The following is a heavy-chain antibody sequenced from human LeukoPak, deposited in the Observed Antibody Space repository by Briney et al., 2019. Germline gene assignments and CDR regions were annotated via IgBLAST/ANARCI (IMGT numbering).Heavy chain of an antibody. J-gene: IGHJ1*01. CDR3: ATNLVAWDIVVVPAASPGY. CDR1: GSTFSSYA. V-gene: IGHV3-23*01. D-gene: IGHD2-2*01. Sequence: PGGSLRLSCAASGSTFSSYAMSWVRQAPGKGLEWVSAISGSGGSTYYADSVKGRFTISRDNSKNTLYLQMNSLRAEDTAVYYCATNLVAWDIVVVPAASPGYWGQGTLVTVSS. CDR2: ISGSGGST.